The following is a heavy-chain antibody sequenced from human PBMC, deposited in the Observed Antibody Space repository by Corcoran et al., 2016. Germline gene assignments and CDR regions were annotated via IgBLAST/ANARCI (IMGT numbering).Heavy chain of an antibody. CDR1: GGTFSSYA. CDR2: IIPIFGTA. D-gene: IGHD3-10*01. CDR3: AGGYGSGSYEYYYYGMDV. J-gene: IGHJ6*02. V-gene: IGHV1-69*01. Sequence: QVQLVQSGAEVKKPGSSVKVSCKASGGTFSSYAISWVRQAPGQGLEWMGGIIPIFGTANYAQKFQGRVTITADESTSTAYMELSSLRSEDTAVYYCAGGYGSGSYEYYYYGMDVWGQGTTVTVSS.